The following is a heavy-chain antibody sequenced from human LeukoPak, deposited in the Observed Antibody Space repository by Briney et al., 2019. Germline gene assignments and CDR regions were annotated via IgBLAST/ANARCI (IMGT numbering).Heavy chain of an antibody. Sequence: GGSLRLSCAASGFTFSSYSMDWVRQAPGQGLEWVSSISGTSTYIYYADSVRGRFTIYRDNAKNSLYLQMNSLRAEDTAVYYCARDRGAGQGLDDYWGQGTLVTVSS. CDR2: ISGTSTYI. D-gene: IGHD6-19*01. CDR1: GFTFSSYS. CDR3: ARDRGAGQGLDDY. J-gene: IGHJ4*02. V-gene: IGHV3-21*01.